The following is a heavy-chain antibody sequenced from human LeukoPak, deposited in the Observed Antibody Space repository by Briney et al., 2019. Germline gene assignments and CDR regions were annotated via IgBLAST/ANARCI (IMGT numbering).Heavy chain of an antibody. Sequence: PGGSLRLSCAASGFTFSDYEMNWVRQAPGKGLEWVSSISSTSTSIYHADSVKGRFTISRDNTKNSLYLQMNSLRAEDTAEYYCARGFRAFDFWAQGTVVTVSS. CDR3: ARGFRAFDF. CDR2: ISSTSTSI. J-gene: IGHJ3*01. V-gene: IGHV3-21*01. CDR1: GFTFSDYE.